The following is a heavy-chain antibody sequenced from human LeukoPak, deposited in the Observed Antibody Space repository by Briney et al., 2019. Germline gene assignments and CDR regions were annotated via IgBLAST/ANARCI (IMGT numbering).Heavy chain of an antibody. CDR1: GGSISSGDYY. J-gene: IGHJ4*02. V-gene: IGHV4-30-4*01. CDR3: ARAPRALRYFDWSPGPFDY. CDR2: IYYSGST. D-gene: IGHD3-9*01. Sequence: ASETLSLTCTVSGGSISSGDYYWSWIRQPPGKGLEWIGYIYYSGSTYYNPPLKSRVTISVDTSKNQFSLKLSSVTAADTAVYYCARAPRALRYFDWSPGPFDYWGQGTLVTVSS.